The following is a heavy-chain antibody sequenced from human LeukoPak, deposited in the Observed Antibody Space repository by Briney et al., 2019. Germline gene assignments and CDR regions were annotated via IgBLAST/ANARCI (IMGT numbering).Heavy chain of an antibody. CDR1: GFPFSSYI. V-gene: IGHV3-21*04. J-gene: IGHJ6*03. Sequence: GGSLRLFCAPSGFPFSSYIMNWVRQAPGKGLEGVSSISSDSRHIYYADSLEGRVTISRDNAKDSVYLQMNSLRVEDTAVYNCARENYDYAWGSYRSPSYYYYYMDGWGKASTVTISS. CDR3: ARENYDYAWGSYRSPSYYYYYMDG. CDR2: ISSDSRHI. D-gene: IGHD3-16*02.